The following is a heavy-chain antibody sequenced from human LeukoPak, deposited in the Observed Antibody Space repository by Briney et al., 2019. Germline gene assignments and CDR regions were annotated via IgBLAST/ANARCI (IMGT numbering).Heavy chain of an antibody. Sequence: GGSLRLSCAASGFTVSSNYMSWVRQAPGKGLEWVSVIYSGGSTYYADSVKGRFTISRDNSKNTLYLQMNSLRAEDSAVYYCAREQYYDFWSGYQTSAFDIWGQGTMVTVSS. V-gene: IGHV3-53*01. J-gene: IGHJ3*02. CDR2: IYSGGST. CDR1: GFTVSSNY. D-gene: IGHD3-3*01. CDR3: AREQYYDFWSGYQTSAFDI.